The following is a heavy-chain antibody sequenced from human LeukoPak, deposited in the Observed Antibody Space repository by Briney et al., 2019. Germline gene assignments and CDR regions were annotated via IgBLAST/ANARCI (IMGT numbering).Heavy chain of an antibody. D-gene: IGHD3-3*01. V-gene: IGHV4-34*01. J-gene: IGHJ4*02. Sequence: SETLSLTCAVYGGSFSGYYWSWIRQPPGKGLEWIGEINHSGSTNYNPSLKSRVTISVDTSKNQFSLKLSSVTAADTAVYYCARESAVWSGYYETANFDYWGQGTLVTVSS. CDR1: GGSFSGYY. CDR3: ARESAVWSGYYETANFDY. CDR2: INHSGST.